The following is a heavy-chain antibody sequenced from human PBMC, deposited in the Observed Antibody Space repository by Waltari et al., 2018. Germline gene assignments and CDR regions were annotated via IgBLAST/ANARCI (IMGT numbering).Heavy chain of an antibody. CDR3: ERVGRSGGQNWFDP. CDR2: IIPIFGTA. V-gene: IGHV1-69*01. CDR1: GGTFSSYA. J-gene: IGHJ5*02. D-gene: IGHD6-19*01. Sequence: GAEVKKPGSSVKVSCKASGGTFSSYAISWVRQAPGQGLEWMGGIIPIFGTANYAQKFQGRVTITADESTSTAYMELSSLRSEDTAVYYCERVGRSGGQNWFDPWGQGTLVTVSS.